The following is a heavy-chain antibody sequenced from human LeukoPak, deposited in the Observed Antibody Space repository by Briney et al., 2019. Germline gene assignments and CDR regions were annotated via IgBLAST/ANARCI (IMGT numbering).Heavy chain of an antibody. J-gene: IGHJ4*02. D-gene: IGHD2-15*01. Sequence: GGSLRLSCGVSGFTASSNYMSWVRQAPGNGLEWLSVIYSGGSTYYADSVKGRFTISRDNSKNTLYLQMNSLRAEDTAVYYCASTQRGDYFDYWGQGTLVTVSS. CDR1: GFTASSNY. V-gene: IGHV3-66*01. CDR3: ASTQRGDYFDY. CDR2: IYSGGST.